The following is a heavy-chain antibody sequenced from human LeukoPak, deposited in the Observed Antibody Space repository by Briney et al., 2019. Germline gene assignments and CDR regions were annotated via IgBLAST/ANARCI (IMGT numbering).Heavy chain of an antibody. V-gene: IGHV3-38-3*01. CDR3: AKRPSDYGDYVTYFDY. Sequence: GGSLRLSCAASGFTVSSNEMSWVRQAPGKGLEWVSSISGGSTYYADSRKGRFTISRDNSKNTLHLQMNSLRAEDTAVYYCAKRPSDYGDYVTYFDYWGQGTLVTVSS. J-gene: IGHJ4*02. CDR2: ISGGST. CDR1: GFTVSSNE. D-gene: IGHD4-17*01.